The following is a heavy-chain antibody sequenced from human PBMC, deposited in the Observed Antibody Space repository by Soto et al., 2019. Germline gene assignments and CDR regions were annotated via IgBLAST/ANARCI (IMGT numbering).Heavy chain of an antibody. J-gene: IGHJ4*02. Sequence: GGSLRLSCVGSGFIFSNNGMHWVRQTPGKGLEWVAFMSYDGSDTFYADSVKGRFTISRDNSKNTLFLHMSNLRAEDAAMYYCTIVRVADSALEHWGQGTLVTVSS. D-gene: IGHD3-10*02. CDR1: GFIFSNNG. V-gene: IGHV3-30*02. CDR2: MSYDGSDT. CDR3: TIVRVADSALEH.